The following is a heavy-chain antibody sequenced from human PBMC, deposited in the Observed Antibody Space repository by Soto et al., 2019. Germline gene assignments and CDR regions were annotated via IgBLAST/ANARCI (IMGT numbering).Heavy chain of an antibody. CDR2: ISYDGSNK. D-gene: IGHD1-26*01. CDR3: AKDSVGALDY. Sequence: GGSLRLSCAASGFTFSSYGMHWVRQAPGKGLEWVAVISYDGSNKYYADSVKGRFTISRDNSKNTLYLQMNSLRAEDTAVYYCAKDSVGALDYWGQGTLVTVSS. J-gene: IGHJ4*02. CDR1: GFTFSSYG. V-gene: IGHV3-30*18.